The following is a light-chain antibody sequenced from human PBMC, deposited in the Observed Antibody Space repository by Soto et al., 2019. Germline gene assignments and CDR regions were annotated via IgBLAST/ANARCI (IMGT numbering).Light chain of an antibody. CDR2: EVT. CDR3: SSYTSSSTPWV. V-gene: IGLV2-14*01. CDR1: SSDVGGYNY. Sequence: QSALTQPASVSGSPGQSITISCTGTSSDVGGYNYVSWYQLHPGKAPKLMISEVTNRPSGVSSRFSGSKSGNTASLTISGLQADDEADYYCSSYTSSSTPWVFGGGTKLTVL. J-gene: IGLJ2*01.